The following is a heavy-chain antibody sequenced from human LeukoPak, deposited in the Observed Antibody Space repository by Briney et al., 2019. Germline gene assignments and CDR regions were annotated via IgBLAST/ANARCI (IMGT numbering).Heavy chain of an antibody. Sequence: GGSLRLSCAASGFTVSSNYMSWVRLAPGKGLEWVSVMYSGGSTYYADSVKDRFTISRHNSKNTLYLQMTSLRAEDTAVYYCARDRRDYSHGWYIWFDPWGQGTLVTVSS. CDR2: MYSGGST. CDR3: ARDRRDYSHGWYIWFDP. CDR1: GFTVSSNY. J-gene: IGHJ5*02. V-gene: IGHV3-53*01. D-gene: IGHD4-11*01.